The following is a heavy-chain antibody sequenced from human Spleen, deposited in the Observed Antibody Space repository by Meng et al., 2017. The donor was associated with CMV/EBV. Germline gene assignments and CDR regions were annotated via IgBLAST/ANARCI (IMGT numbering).Heavy chain of an antibody. J-gene: IGHJ4*02. CDR2: INWNGGST. CDR1: GFNFDDYG. CDR3: ARGDIPMIEADY. Sequence: CADSGFNFDDYGMSWVRQAPGKGLEWVSGINWNGGSTGYADSVKGRFTISRDNAKNSLYLQMNSLRAEDTALYYCARGDIPMIEADYWGQGTLVTVSS. V-gene: IGHV3-20*04. D-gene: IGHD3-22*01.